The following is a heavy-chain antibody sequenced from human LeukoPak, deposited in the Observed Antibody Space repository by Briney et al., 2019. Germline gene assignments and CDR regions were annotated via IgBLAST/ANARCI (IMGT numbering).Heavy chain of an antibody. D-gene: IGHD2/OR15-2a*01. CDR1: GGSISSTTDY. CDR3: ARHVNTTTGAPIGWFDP. J-gene: IGHJ5*02. Sequence: SETLSLTCTVSGGSISSTTDYWGWIRQSPGKGLEWIGSIFYSGTTYYNPSLKSRVTTSVDTSKNQFSLKLTSVTAADTAVYYCARHVNTTTGAPIGWFDPWGQGTLVTVSS. CDR2: IFYSGTT. V-gene: IGHV4-39*01.